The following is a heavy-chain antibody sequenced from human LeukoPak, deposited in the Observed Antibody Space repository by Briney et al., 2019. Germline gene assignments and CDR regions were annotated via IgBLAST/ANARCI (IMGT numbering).Heavy chain of an antibody. CDR2: ITWNGGST. D-gene: IGHD1-26*01. CDR1: GFTFDDYG. J-gene: IGHJ6*03. Sequence: GGSLRLSCAASGFTFDDYGMSWVRQAPGKGLEWVSGITWNGGSTGYADSVKGRFTISRDNAKNSLYLQMNSLRAEDTALYHCARVGGGSHRCHYYYMDVWGKGTTVTVSS. V-gene: IGHV3-20*01. CDR3: ARVGGGSHRCHYYYMDV.